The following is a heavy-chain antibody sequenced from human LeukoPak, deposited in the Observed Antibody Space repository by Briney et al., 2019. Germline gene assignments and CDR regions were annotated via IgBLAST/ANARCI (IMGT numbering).Heavy chain of an antibody. V-gene: IGHV4-39*07. J-gene: IGHJ2*01. CDR3: AREGGDYGGNSQFWYFDL. CDR1: GGSISSSSYY. CDR2: IYYSGST. D-gene: IGHD4-23*01. Sequence: KTSETLSLTCTVSGGSISSSSYYWGWIRQPPGQGLKWIGSIYYSGSTYYNPSLKSRVTILVDTSKNQFSLKLSSVTAADTAVYYCAREGGDYGGNSQFWYFDLWGRGTLVTVSS.